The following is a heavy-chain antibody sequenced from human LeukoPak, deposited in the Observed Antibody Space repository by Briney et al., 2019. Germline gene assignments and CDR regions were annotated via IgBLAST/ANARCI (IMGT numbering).Heavy chain of an antibody. CDR1: GFTFTGSS. CDR3: ARGGVRGAKAPNDY. D-gene: IGHD3-10*01. CDR2: ISTSGFTI. Sequence: GGSLRLSCAASGFTFTGSSMHWVRQAPGKGLEWASYISTSGFTIYYADSVKGRFTISRDNAKNSLYLQMNSLRAEDTAVYYCARGGVRGAKAPNDYWGQGTLVTVSS. V-gene: IGHV3-48*04. J-gene: IGHJ4*02.